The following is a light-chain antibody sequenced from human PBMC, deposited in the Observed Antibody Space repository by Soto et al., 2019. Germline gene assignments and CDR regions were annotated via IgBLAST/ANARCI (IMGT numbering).Light chain of an antibody. J-gene: IGLJ1*01. CDR3: SSYTTSSTPWV. Sequence: QCPLPQPTSVSGSPGQAITISCTGTSSDVGGYNYVSWYQHHPGKAPKLMICNVSDRPSGVSNRFSGSKSGNTASLTISGLQAEDEADYYCSSYTTSSTPWVFGTGTKVTVL. CDR2: NVS. V-gene: IGLV2-14*03. CDR1: SSDVGGYNY.